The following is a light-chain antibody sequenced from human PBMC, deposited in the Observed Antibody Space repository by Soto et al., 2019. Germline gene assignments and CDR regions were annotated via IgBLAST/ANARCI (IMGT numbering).Light chain of an antibody. CDR1: SSDVGAYNY. Sequence: QSALTQPPSASGSPGQSVTISCTGTSSDVGAYNYVSWYQQYPGKAPKLMINEVTKRPSGVPDRFSGSKSGNTASLTVSGLQAEDEADYYCSSYAGSNNLLFGGGTKLTVL. J-gene: IGLJ2*01. V-gene: IGLV2-8*01. CDR2: EVT. CDR3: SSYAGSNNLL.